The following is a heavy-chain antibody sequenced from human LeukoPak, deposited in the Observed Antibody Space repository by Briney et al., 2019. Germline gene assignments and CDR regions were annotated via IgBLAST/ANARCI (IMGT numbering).Heavy chain of an antibody. D-gene: IGHD5-18*01. V-gene: IGHV2-5*01. CDR3: AHTGISYGPIFDY. Sequence: SGPTLVNPTQTLTLTCTFSGSSLSTSGVGVGWIRQPPGKALEWLALIYWNDDKRYRPSLKSRLTITKAASKNQVVLTMTSMDPVDTATYYCAHTGISYGPIFDYWGQGTLVTVSS. CDR1: GSSLSTSGVG. J-gene: IGHJ4*02. CDR2: IYWNDDK.